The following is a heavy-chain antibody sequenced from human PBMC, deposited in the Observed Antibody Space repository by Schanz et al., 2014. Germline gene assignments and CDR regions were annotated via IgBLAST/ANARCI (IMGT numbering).Heavy chain of an antibody. CDR3: AKDPHKDYGGKPQALDI. V-gene: IGHV3-23*01. J-gene: IGHJ3*02. Sequence: EVQLLESGGGLVQPGGSLRLSCAASGFTFNSYAMSWVRQAPGKGLEWVSAISGSGDNIYYEDSVKGRFTISRDNSKNTLYLQMNSLRAEDTAVYYCAKDPHKDYGGKPQALDIWGQGTMVTVSS. CDR2: ISGSGDNI. D-gene: IGHD4-17*01. CDR1: GFTFNSYA.